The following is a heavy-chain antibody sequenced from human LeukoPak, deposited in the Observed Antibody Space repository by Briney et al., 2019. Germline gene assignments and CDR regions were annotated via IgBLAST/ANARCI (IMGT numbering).Heavy chain of an antibody. CDR2: IYYGGST. CDR1: GGSISSSSYY. J-gene: IGHJ4*02. D-gene: IGHD3-22*01. V-gene: IGHV4-39*01. Sequence: SETLSLTCSVSGGSISSSSYYWGWIRQPPGKGLEWIGNIYYGGSTYYNPSLKSRVTISADTSKNQFSLKLTSVAATDTAVYYCARSTGIYYDTSGTFDNWGQGTLVTVSS. CDR3: ARSTGIYYDTSGTFDN.